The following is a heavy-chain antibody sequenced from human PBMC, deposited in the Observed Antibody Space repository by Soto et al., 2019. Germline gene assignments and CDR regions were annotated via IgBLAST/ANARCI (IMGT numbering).Heavy chain of an antibody. V-gene: IGHV3-48*02. CDR3: AAVGASGYYGMDV. Sequence: GGSLRLSCAASGFTFSSYSMNWFRQAPGKGLEWVSYISGSSSTIYYADSVKGRFTISRDNAKNSLYVQMNSLRDEDTAVYYCAAVGASGYYGMDVWGQGTTVTVSS. CDR1: GFTFSSYS. CDR2: ISGSSSTI. J-gene: IGHJ6*02. D-gene: IGHD1-26*01.